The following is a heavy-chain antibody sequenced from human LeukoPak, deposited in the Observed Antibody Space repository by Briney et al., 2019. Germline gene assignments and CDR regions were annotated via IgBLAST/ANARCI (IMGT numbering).Heavy chain of an antibody. V-gene: IGHV4-59*08. J-gene: IGHJ5*02. CDR3: ARHGGSYSSRSSFDP. CDR2: IYYSGST. D-gene: IGHD1-26*01. CDR1: GDSISGFY. Sequence: SETLSLTCTVSGDSISGFYWSWIRQPPGKGLEWIAYIYYSGSTNYNPSLKSRVTISVDTSKNLFSLKLDSVTAADTAVYYCARHGGSYSSRSSFDPWGQGTLGTASS.